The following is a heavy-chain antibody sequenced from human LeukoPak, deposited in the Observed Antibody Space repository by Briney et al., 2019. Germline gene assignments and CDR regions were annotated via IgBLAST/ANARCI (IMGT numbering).Heavy chain of an antibody. D-gene: IGHD4-17*01. CDR2: IYFSGST. CDR1: GDSISNSRYY. J-gene: IGHJ4*02. CDR3: ASVDYGDFPDY. V-gene: IGHV4-39*01. Sequence: PSEPLSLTCTVSGDSISNSRYYWGWIRQSPGKGLEWIANIYFSGSTYYNPSLKSRVSMSVDTSKNQSSLNLTSVTAADTAVYYCASVDYGDFPDYWGQGTLLTVSS.